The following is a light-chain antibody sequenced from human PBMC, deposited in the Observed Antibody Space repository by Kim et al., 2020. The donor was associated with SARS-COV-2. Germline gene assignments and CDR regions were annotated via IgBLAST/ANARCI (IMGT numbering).Light chain of an antibody. J-gene: IGKJ4*01. V-gene: IGKV1-16*01. CDR2: AAS. CDR1: QGINSY. CDR3: HQYNFYPLT. Sequence: ASVGDTVTITCRARQGINSYVDWFQQKPGKAPKRLMHAASVLQSGVPSRFSGSGSGTDFTLTITSLQPEDFATYYCHQYNFYPLTFGGGTKVDIK.